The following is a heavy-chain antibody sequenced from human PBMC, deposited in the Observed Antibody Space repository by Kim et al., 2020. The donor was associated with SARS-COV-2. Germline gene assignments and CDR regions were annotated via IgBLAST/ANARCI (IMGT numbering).Heavy chain of an antibody. Sequence: GGSLRLSCAASGFTFSSYAMHWVRQAPGKGLEWVAVISYDGSNKYYADSVKGRFTISRDNSKNTLYLQMNSLRAEDTAVYYCARDRRGSRLYYGMDVWGQGTTVTVSS. J-gene: IGHJ6*02. CDR3: ARDRRGSRLYYGMDV. CDR2: ISYDGSNK. D-gene: IGHD6-13*01. V-gene: IGHV3-30*04. CDR1: GFTFSSYA.